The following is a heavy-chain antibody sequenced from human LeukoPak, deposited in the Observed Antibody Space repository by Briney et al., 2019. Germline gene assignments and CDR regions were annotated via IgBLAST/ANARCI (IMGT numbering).Heavy chain of an antibody. CDR2: IYYSGST. CDR3: ARVSDYDSSGYYDIDY. D-gene: IGHD3-22*01. CDR1: GGSISSGDYY. Sequence: SETLSLTCTVSGGSISSGDYYWSWIRQPPGKGLEWIGYIYYSGSTYYNPSVKSRVIISVDTSKNQISLKLNSVTAADTAVYYCARVSDYDSSGYYDIDYWGQGTLVTVSS. V-gene: IGHV4-30-4*01. J-gene: IGHJ4*02.